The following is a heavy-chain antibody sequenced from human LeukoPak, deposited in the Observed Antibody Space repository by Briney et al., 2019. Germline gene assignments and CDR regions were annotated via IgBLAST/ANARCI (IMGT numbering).Heavy chain of an antibody. V-gene: IGHV3-33*08. D-gene: IGHD4-17*01. CDR3: ARNGDPTQYFDL. CDR2: MWYDGSNK. Sequence: GGSLRLSCAASGFTFSSYAMHWVRQAPGKGLEWVAVMWYDGSNKYYADSVKGRFTISRDNSKNTLYLQMNSLRAEDTAVYYCARNGDPTQYFDLWGRGTLVTVSS. CDR1: GFTFSSYA. J-gene: IGHJ2*01.